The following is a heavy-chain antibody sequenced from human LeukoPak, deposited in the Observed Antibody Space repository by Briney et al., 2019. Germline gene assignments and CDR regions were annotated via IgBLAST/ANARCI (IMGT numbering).Heavy chain of an antibody. CDR1: GYTFTSYA. Sequence: AASVKVSXKASGYTFTSYAISWVRQAPGQGLEWMGRIIPIFGTANYAQKFQGRVTITTDESTSTAYMELSSLRSEDTAVYYCASTCSGGSCYGMYVDYWGQGTLVTVSS. CDR2: IIPIFGTA. CDR3: ASTCSGGSCYGMYVDY. D-gene: IGHD2-15*01. V-gene: IGHV1-69*05. J-gene: IGHJ4*02.